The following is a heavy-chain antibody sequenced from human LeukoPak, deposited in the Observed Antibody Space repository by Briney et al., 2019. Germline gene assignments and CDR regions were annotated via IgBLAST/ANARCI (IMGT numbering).Heavy chain of an antibody. CDR2: ISYSSTLI. CDR1: GFSFSNYN. V-gene: IGHV3-48*01. CDR3: ARDDDSGSYFGQDVFDI. D-gene: IGHD1-26*01. J-gene: IGHJ3*02. Sequence: PGGSLRLSCAASGFSFSNYNMNWVRQAPGKGLEWVAYISYSSTLIYYEDSVKGRFTISRDNAKDSVYLQMNSLRAEDTAVYFCARDDDSGSYFGQDVFDIWGQGTMVIVSS.